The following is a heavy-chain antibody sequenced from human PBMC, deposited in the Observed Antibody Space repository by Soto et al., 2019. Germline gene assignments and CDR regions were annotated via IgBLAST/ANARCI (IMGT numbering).Heavy chain of an antibody. D-gene: IGHD3-10*01. Sequence: SETLSLTCTVSGGSISSGGYYWSWIRQHPGKGLEWIGYIYYSGSTYYNPSLKSRVTISVDTSKNQFSLKLSSVTAADTAVYYCARKGLRWFGELFGNYYYYGMDVWGQGTTVTVSS. CDR2: IYYSGST. J-gene: IGHJ6*02. CDR1: GGSISSGGYY. V-gene: IGHV4-31*03. CDR3: ARKGLRWFGELFGNYYYYGMDV.